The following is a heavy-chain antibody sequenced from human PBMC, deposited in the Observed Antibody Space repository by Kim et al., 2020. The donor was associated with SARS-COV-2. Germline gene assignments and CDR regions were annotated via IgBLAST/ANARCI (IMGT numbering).Heavy chain of an antibody. CDR2: INPSGGST. CDR3: ARDFCSGGSCYPGSYNDYYYYGMDV. CDR1: GYTFTSYY. Sequence: ASVKVSCKASGYTFTSYYMHWVRQAPGQGLEWMGIINPSGGSTSYAQKFQGRVTMTRDTSTSTVYMELSSLRSEDTAVYYCARDFCSGGSCYPGSYNDYYYYGMDVWGQGTTVTVSS. J-gene: IGHJ6*02. D-gene: IGHD2-15*01. V-gene: IGHV1-46*01.